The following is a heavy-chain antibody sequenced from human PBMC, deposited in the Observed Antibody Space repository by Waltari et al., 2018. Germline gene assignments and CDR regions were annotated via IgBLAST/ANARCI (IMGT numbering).Heavy chain of an antibody. D-gene: IGHD1-20*01. CDR1: GFTSVTHA. CDR3: AKPFYNWDDPLHS. J-gene: IGHJ1*01. V-gene: IGHV3-23*01. CDR2: ISVSDAT. Sequence: EVQLLESGGGLVQPGGSLRLSCQPSGFTSVTHAINWVRQAPGKGLEWVSSISVSDATYYADSVKGRFTIPRDYSDNTVYLQMDSLRADDTAVYFCAKPFYNWDDPLHSWGQGTPVTVSS.